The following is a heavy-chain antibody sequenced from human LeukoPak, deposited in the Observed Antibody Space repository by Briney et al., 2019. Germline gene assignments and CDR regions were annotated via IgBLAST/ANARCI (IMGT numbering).Heavy chain of an antibody. Sequence: GASVKVSCKASGYTFTNYGVSWVRQAPGQGLEWMGWISAYNGYTNYAQKFQFRVTMTTDTSTSTAYMELSSLRSEDTAVYYCARGSGYSGYDTPFDYWGQGTLVTVSS. CDR3: ARGSGYSGYDTPFDY. J-gene: IGHJ4*02. V-gene: IGHV1-18*01. D-gene: IGHD5-12*01. CDR1: GYTFTNYG. CDR2: ISAYNGYT.